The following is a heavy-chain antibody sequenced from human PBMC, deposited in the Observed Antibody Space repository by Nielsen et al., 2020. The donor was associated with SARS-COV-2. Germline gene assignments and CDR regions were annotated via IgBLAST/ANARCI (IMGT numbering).Heavy chain of an antibody. CDR2: IYYSGST. J-gene: IGHJ6*02. CDR3: ARVQQLGALYYYYGMDV. CDR1: GGSISSGGYY. V-gene: IGHV4-31*03. D-gene: IGHD6-13*01. Sequence: SETLSLTCTVSGGSISSGGYYWSWIRQHPGKGLEWIGYIYYSGSTNYNPSLKSRVTISVDTSKNQFSLKLSSVTAADTAVYYCARVQQLGALYYYYGMDVWGQGTTVTVSS.